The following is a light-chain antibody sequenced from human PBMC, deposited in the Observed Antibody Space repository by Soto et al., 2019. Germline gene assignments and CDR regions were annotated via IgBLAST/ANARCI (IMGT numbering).Light chain of an antibody. J-gene: IGKJ2*01. CDR3: QQYNDWPPRYT. Sequence: EIAMTQSPATLSVSPGGIATLSCSAIQSGSNNLAWCRLKPGQAPRLLIYGASTRARGIPARFSGSGSGTEFTLIISSLPSEDFAVYFCQQYNDWPPRYTFGQGTKLEI. V-gene: IGKV3-15*01. CDR2: GAS. CDR1: QSGSNN.